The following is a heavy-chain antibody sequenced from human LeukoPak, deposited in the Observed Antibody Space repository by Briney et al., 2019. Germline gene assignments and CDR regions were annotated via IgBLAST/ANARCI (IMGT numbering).Heavy chain of an antibody. CDR3: ARVRDGYNDAYDI. CDR2: INPNSGDT. CDR1: GYTFSDYY. D-gene: IGHD5-24*01. J-gene: IGHJ3*02. V-gene: IGHV1-2*02. Sequence: ASVKVSCKTSGYTFSDYYIHWIRQAPGQGLEWVGWINPNSGDTDYAQKFQGRVTVTRDTSISTAYMELGRLRSDDTAVYYCARVRDGYNDAYDIWGQGTMVTVHS.